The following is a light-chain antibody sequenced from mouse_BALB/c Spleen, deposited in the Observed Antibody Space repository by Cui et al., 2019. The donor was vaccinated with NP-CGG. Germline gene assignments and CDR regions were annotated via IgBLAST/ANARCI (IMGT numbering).Light chain of an antibody. CDR3: ALWYSNHWV. V-gene: IGLV1*01. CDR2: GTN. Sequence: QTVLTQRYALTTSPGEKVTLTCRSSTGAVTTSNYANWVQEKPDHLFTGLIGGTNNRAPGVPARFSGSLIGDKAALTITGAQTEDEAIYFCALWYSNHWVFGGGTKLTVL. CDR1: TGAVTTSNY. J-gene: IGLJ1*01.